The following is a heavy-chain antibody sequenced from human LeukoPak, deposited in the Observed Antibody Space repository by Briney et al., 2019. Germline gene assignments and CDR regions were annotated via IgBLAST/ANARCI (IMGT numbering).Heavy chain of an antibody. Sequence: GASVKVSCKASGGTFSSYAISWVRQAPGQGLEWMGIINPSGGSTSYAQKFQGRVTMTRDTSTSTVYMELSSLRSEDTAVYYCARGSRITMIVVPTDYWGQGTLVTVSS. CDR1: GGTFSSYA. CDR3: ARGSRITMIVVPTDY. D-gene: IGHD3-22*01. CDR2: INPSGGST. J-gene: IGHJ4*02. V-gene: IGHV1-46*01.